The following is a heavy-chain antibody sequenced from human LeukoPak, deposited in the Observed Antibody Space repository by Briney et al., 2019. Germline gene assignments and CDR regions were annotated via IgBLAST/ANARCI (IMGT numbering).Heavy chain of an antibody. D-gene: IGHD2-21*01. V-gene: IGHV3-21*01. CDR3: ARDSAYCGGDCYLFGI. CDR1: GFTFSSYS. CDR2: ISSSSSYI. J-gene: IGHJ3*02. Sequence: PGGSLRLSCAASGFTFSSYSMNWVRQAPGKGLEWVSSISSSSSYIYYADSVRGRFTISRDNAKNSLYLQMSSLRAEDTAVYYCARDSAYCGGDCYLFGIWGQGTTVTVSS.